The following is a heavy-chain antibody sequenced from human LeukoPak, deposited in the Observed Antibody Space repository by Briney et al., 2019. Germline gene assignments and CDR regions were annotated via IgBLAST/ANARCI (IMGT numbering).Heavy chain of an antibody. CDR2: IKQDGSEK. CDR3: ARCDYGATPWD. J-gene: IGHJ4*02. V-gene: IGHV3-7*03. D-gene: IGHD4-17*01. Sequence: SGGSLRLSCAASGFTFSSYWMSWVRQAPGKGLEWVANIKQDGSEKYYVDSVKGRFTISRDNAKDSLYLQMNSLRAEDTAVYYCARCDYGATPWDWGQGTLVTVSS. CDR1: GFTFSSYW.